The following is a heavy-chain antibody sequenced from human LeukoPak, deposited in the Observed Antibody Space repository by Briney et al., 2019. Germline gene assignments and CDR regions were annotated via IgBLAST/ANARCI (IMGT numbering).Heavy chain of an antibody. CDR1: GFTFSSYA. J-gene: IGHJ1*01. CDR3: AKDYSAPVRELLRDRFEYFQH. D-gene: IGHD1-26*01. Sequence: GGSLRLSCAASGFTFSSYAMSWVRPAPGKGLEWVSAISGSGGSTYYADSVKGRFTISRDNSKNTLYLQMNSLRAEDTAVYYCAKDYSAPVRELLRDRFEYFQHWGQGTLVTVSS. CDR2: ISGSGGST. V-gene: IGHV3-23*01.